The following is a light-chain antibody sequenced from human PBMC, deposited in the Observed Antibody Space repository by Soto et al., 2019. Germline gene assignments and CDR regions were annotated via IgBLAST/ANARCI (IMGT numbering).Light chain of an antibody. CDR2: GAT. J-gene: IGKJ1*01. V-gene: IGKV3-20*01. Sequence: EIVLTQSPGTLSLSPGERATLSCRAIQSFSSNYLAWYQQIPGQAPRILIYGATTRASGVPDRFSGSESGTDFTLTISRLEPEDSAVYYCQQYSSMWTFGPGTKLEIK. CDR3: QQYSSMWT. CDR1: QSFSSNY.